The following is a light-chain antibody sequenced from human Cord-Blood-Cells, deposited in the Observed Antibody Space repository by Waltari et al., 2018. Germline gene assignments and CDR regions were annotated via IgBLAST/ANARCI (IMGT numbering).Light chain of an antibody. V-gene: IGKV1-33*01. Sequence: DIPMTHSPSSLSASVGDRVTITCQASQDISNYLNWYQQKPGKAPKLLIYDASNLETGVPSRFSGSGSGTDFTFTISSLQPEDIATYYCQQYDNLPYTFGQGTKLEIK. CDR3: QQYDNLPYT. J-gene: IGKJ2*01. CDR1: QDISNY. CDR2: DAS.